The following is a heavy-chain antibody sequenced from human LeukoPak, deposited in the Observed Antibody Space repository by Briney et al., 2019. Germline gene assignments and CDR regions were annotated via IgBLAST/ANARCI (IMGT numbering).Heavy chain of an antibody. J-gene: IGHJ4*02. CDR2: ISSSSSYI. D-gene: IGHD3-10*01. Sequence: GGSLRLSCAASGFTFSSYSMNWVRQAPGEGLEWVSSISSSSSYIYYADSVKGRFTISRDNAKNSLYLQMNSLRAEDTAVYYCARDPTVGGSGSFDYWGQGTLVTVSS. V-gene: IGHV3-21*01. CDR3: ARDPTVGGSGSFDY. CDR1: GFTFSSYS.